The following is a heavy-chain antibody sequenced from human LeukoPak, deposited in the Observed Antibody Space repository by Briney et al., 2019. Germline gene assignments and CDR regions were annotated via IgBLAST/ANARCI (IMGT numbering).Heavy chain of an antibody. CDR3: ARALQPGVYAFDI. CDR1: GVSISSYY. D-gene: IGHD6-13*01. Sequence: SETLSLTCTVSGVSISSYYRTWIRQPPGEGLEWIGYIYYSGSTNYNPSLKSRVTISVDTSKNQFSLKLSSVTAADTAVYYCARALQPGVYAFDIWGQGTMVTVSS. CDR2: IYYSGST. J-gene: IGHJ3*02. V-gene: IGHV4-59*01.